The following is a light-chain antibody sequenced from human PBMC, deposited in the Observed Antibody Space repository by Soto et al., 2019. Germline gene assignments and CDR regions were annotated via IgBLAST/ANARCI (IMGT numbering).Light chain of an antibody. CDR2: AAS. CDR1: QSISNY. CDR3: QQSYTTPLYT. V-gene: IGKV1-39*01. J-gene: IGKJ2*01. Sequence: IQMTQSPSSLSAFVGDRVTITCRASQSISNYLNWYQQKPGKAPQLLIYAASSLQSGVPSRFSGSGSGTDFTLTISSLQPEDFATYYCQQSYTTPLYTFGQGNKLEVK.